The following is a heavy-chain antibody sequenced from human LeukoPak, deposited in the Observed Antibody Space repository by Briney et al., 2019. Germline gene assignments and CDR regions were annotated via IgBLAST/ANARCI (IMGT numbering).Heavy chain of an antibody. Sequence: VASVKVSCKASGYTFTSYDINWVRQAPGQGLEWMGWMNPNSGNTGYAQTFQGRVTITRNTSISTAYMELSSLRSEDTAVYYCARGRKVTTSPQYYYYYMDVWGKGTTVTVSS. J-gene: IGHJ6*03. V-gene: IGHV1-8*03. CDR2: MNPNSGNT. CDR1: GYTFTSYD. CDR3: ARGRKVTTSPQYYYYYMDV. D-gene: IGHD4-11*01.